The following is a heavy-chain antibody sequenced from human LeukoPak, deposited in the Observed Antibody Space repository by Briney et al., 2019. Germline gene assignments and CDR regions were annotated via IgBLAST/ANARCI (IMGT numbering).Heavy chain of an antibody. V-gene: IGHV3-48*04. CDR1: GFTFSSYS. D-gene: IGHD2-2*01. CDR3: ARAAVVVPAADGGNWFDP. CDR2: ISSHSSTI. Sequence: GGSLRLSCAASGFTFSSYSMNWVRQAPGKGLEWVSYISSHSSTIYYADSVKGRFTISRDNAKNSLSLQMNSLRAEDTAVYYCARAAVVVPAADGGNWFDPWGQGTLVTVSS. J-gene: IGHJ5*02.